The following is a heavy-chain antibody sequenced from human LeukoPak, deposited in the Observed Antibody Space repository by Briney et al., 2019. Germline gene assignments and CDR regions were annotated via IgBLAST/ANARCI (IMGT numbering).Heavy chain of an antibody. D-gene: IGHD3-22*01. CDR2: IYYSGST. Sequence: SSETLSLTCSVSGGSISSSSYYWRWIRQPPGKGLEWIGSIYYSGSTYYNPSLKSRVTISVDTSKNQFSLKLSSVTAADTAVYYCARVSYDSGGSPHDAFDIWGQGTMVTVSS. J-gene: IGHJ3*02. CDR3: ARVSYDSGGSPHDAFDI. V-gene: IGHV4-39*07. CDR1: GGSISSSSYY.